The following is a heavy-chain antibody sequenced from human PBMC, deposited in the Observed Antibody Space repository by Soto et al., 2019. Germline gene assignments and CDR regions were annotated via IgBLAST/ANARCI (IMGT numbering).Heavy chain of an antibody. Sequence: QVQLVESGGGLVKPGGSLRLSCAASGFTFSDYYMSWIRQAPGKGLEWVSYISSSSSYTNYADSVKGRFTISRDNAKNSLSLKRNGRGAEDPVVYYGGGGGGGYCSGGGCHYFDYGGQEPLVPVPS. J-gene: IGHJ4*02. CDR3: GGGGGGYCSGGGCHYFDY. CDR2: ISSSSSYT. CDR1: GFTFSDYY. V-gene: IGHV3-11*06. D-gene: IGHD2-15*01.